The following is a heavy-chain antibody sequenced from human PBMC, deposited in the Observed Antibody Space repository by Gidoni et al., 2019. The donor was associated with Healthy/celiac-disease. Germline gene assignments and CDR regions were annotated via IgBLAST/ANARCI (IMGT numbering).Heavy chain of an antibody. V-gene: IGHV4-59*01. CDR1: GGSISSYY. Sequence: QVQLQESGPGLVKPSETLSLHCTVSGGSISSYYWSWIRQPPGKGLEWIGYIYYSGSTNYNPSLKSRVTISVDTSKNQFSLKLSSVTAADTAVYYCARDRGVGATTIDAFDIWGQGTMVTVSS. J-gene: IGHJ3*02. D-gene: IGHD1-26*01. CDR2: IYYSGST. CDR3: ARDRGVGATTIDAFDI.